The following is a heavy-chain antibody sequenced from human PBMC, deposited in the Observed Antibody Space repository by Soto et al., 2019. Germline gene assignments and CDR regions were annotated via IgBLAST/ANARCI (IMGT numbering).Heavy chain of an antibody. D-gene: IGHD4-17*01. V-gene: IGHV3-30*09. CDR1: GFTFSTYA. J-gene: IGHJ2*01. CDR2: ISYDGSNK. CDR3: ARQDYGGNTHYWYFDL. Sequence: QVQLVESGRGVVQPGRSLRLSCAASGFTFSTYAMHWVRQAPGKGLEWVAVISYDGSNKYYADSVKGRFAISRDNSKSTLYLQRNSLRAEDTAVYYCARQDYGGNTHYWYFDLWGRGTLVTVSS.